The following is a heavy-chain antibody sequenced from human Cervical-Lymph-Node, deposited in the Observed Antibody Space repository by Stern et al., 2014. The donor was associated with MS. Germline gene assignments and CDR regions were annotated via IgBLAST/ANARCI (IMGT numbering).Heavy chain of an antibody. Sequence: VQLVASGGGLVKPGGSLRLSCAASGFTFSDYYMSWIRQAPGKGLEWVSYITSRGSTIYYADSVKGRFTISRDNAKNSLYLQMNSLRAEDTAVYYCARDCKLRYFDWLSPYFDYWGQGTLVTVSS. J-gene: IGHJ4*02. CDR1: GFTFSDYY. D-gene: IGHD3-9*01. V-gene: IGHV3-11*01. CDR2: ITSRGSTI. CDR3: ARDCKLRYFDWLSPYFDY.